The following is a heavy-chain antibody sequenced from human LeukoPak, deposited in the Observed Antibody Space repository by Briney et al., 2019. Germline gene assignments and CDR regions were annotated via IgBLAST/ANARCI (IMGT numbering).Heavy chain of an antibody. CDR3: ARDRAMVPLATPYYYYGMDV. D-gene: IGHD5-18*01. Sequence: ASVKVSCKASGGTFSSYAMSWVRQAPGQGLEWMGRIIPILGIANYAQKFQGRVTITADKSTSTAYMELSSLRSEDTAVYYCARDRAMVPLATPYYYYGMDVWGQGTTVTVSS. J-gene: IGHJ6*02. CDR1: GGTFSSYA. CDR2: IIPILGIA. V-gene: IGHV1-69*04.